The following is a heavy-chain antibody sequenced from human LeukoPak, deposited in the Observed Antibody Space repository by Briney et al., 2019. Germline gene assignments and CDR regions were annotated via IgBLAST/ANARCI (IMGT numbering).Heavy chain of an antibody. V-gene: IGHV3-48*01. J-gene: IGHJ4*02. CDR3: ATILRGVGAMYFDY. CDR1: GFTFSSYS. Sequence: GGSLRLSCAASGFTFSSYSMNWVRQAPGKGLEWVSYISSSSSTIYYADSVKGRFTISRDNSKNTLYLQMNSLRAEDTAVYYCATILRGVGAMYFDYWGQGTLVTVSS. CDR2: ISSSSSTI. D-gene: IGHD3-10*01.